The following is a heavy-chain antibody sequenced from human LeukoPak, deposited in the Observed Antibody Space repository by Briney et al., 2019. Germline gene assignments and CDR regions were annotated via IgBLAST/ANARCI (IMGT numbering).Heavy chain of an antibody. CDR3: AKEYTPSSPLGELDS. CDR1: GFNLNSYA. D-gene: IGHD6-6*01. J-gene: IGHJ4*02. Sequence: PGGSLRLSCVVSGFNLNSYAMHWVRQAPGKGLEWVAVIRHDEANSFYADSVQGRFTISRDTSKKLLYLQMNSLRVEDTAVYYCAKEYTPSSPLGELDSWGQGTLVTVSS. CDR2: IRHDEANS. V-gene: IGHV3-30*02.